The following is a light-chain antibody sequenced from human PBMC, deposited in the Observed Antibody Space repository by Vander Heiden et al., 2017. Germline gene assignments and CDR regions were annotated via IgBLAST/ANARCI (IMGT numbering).Light chain of an antibody. Sequence: QSALTQPASVSGSPGQSITISCTGTSSDVGGYNYVSWYQQHPGKAPKVMIYDDSNRPSGVSNRFSGSKSGNTASLTISGLQAEDEADYYCTSYTSRTTWVFGGGTKLTVL. CDR2: DDS. CDR1: SSDVGGYNY. CDR3: TSYTSRTTWV. J-gene: IGLJ2*01. V-gene: IGLV2-14*03.